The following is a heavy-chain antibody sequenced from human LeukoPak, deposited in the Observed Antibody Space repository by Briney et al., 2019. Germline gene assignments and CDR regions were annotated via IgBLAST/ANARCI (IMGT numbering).Heavy chain of an antibody. V-gene: IGHV6-1*01. CDR3: SREISHWYFGP. Sequence: SQTLSLTCAISGDSVSSHTAAWNWIRLSPSRGLEWLGRTYYRSKWFNDYAVSVKSRITINPDTSKNQFSLHLNSMTPEDTAVYYCSREISHWYFGPLGPCTLVTVSS. J-gene: IGHJ2*01. D-gene: IGHD3-3*02. CDR2: TYYRSKWFN. CDR1: GDSVSSHTAA.